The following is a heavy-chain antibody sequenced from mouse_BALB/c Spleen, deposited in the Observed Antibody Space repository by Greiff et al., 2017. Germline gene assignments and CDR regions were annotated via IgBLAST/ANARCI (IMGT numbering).Heavy chain of an antibody. CDR2: IWSGGST. Sequence: QVHVKQSGPGLVQPSQSLSITCTVSGFSLTSYGVHWVRQSPGKGLEWLGVIWSGGSTDYNAAFISRLSISKDNSKSQVFFKMNSLQANDTAIYYCARWLLSCYAMDYWGQGTSVTVSS. J-gene: IGHJ4*01. D-gene: IGHD2-3*01. V-gene: IGHV2-2*02. CDR1: GFSLTSYG. CDR3: ARWLLSCYAMDY.